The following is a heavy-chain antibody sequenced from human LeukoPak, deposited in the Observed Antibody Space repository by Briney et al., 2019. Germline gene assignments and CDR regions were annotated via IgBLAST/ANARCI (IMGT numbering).Heavy chain of an antibody. Sequence: GGSLRLSCVASGFTFSTSAMSWVRHAPGKGLEWVSAISGSGGKTYYADPVKGRFTISRDNSQNTLYLYMNSLRADDTAVYYCGKEMTSMVTVEYWGQGTLVTVSS. CDR2: ISGSGGKT. D-gene: IGHD5-18*01. CDR1: GFTFSTSA. CDR3: GKEMTSMVTVEY. J-gene: IGHJ4*02. V-gene: IGHV3-23*01.